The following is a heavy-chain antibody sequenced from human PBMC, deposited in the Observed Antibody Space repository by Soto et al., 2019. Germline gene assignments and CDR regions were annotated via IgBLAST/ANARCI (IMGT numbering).Heavy chain of an antibody. J-gene: IGHJ4*02. D-gene: IGHD2-8*02. CDR2: ISFNATNG. CDR3: ARDRGRGYCNGGLCYLGLDH. Sequence: PGGSLRLSCAASGFTFSHFAMHWVRQAPGKGLEWISVISFNATNGFFADSVKGRFSISRDNSANRLYLQMTNLRPEDTAIYYCARDRGRGYCNGGLCYLGLDHWGQGSPVTVSS. CDR1: GFTFSHFA. V-gene: IGHV3-30-3*01.